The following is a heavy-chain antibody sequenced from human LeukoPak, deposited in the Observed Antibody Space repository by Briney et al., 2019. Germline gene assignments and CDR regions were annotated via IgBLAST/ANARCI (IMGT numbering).Heavy chain of an antibody. V-gene: IGHV3-48*04. J-gene: IGHJ6*03. CDR3: ARDRGFLEAYMGV. CDR1: GFTFSSYS. CDR2: ISSSSSTI. D-gene: IGHD3-3*01. Sequence: PGGSLRLSCAASGFTFSSYSMNWVRQAPGKGLEWVSYISSSSSTIYYADSVKGRFTISRDNAKNSLYLQMNSLRAEDTAVYYCARDRGFLEAYMGVWGKGTTVTVSS.